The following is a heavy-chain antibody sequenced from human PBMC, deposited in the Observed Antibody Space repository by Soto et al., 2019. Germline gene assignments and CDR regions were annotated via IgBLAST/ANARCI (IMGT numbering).Heavy chain of an antibody. Sequence: QVQLQESGPGLVKPLQTMSLTCSVSGGSIRTGGYYWNWIRHHPGKGLEWIGYIYFSGRTYYNPSLKNRLTMSIDTSKNQFSLRLSSVTAADTAVYYCARGTADDYGEYEVGGGVDRWGQGTLVTVSS. V-gene: IGHV4-31*03. CDR1: GGSIRTGGYY. D-gene: IGHD4-17*01. CDR2: IYFSGRT. J-gene: IGHJ4*02. CDR3: ARGTADDYGEYEVGGGVDR.